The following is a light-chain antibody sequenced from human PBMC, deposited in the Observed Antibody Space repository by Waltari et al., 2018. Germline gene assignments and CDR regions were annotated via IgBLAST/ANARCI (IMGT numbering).Light chain of an antibody. CDR1: QILFWGKDKNNY. V-gene: IGKV4-1*01. CDR3: QQYYSNPQT. CDR2: CAY. J-gene: IGKJ2*01. Sequence: DIVMTQSPAFLAVSPGVPVTIHCISSQILFWGKDKNNYLAWYQQTPGQPPRLLIHCAYFREPGVPDRFIGSGSGTDFALTISNLQAEDVAVYYCQQYYSNPQTFGPGTKLEI.